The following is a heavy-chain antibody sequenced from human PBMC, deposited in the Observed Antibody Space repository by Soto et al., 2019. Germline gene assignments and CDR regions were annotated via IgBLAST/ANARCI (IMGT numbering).Heavy chain of an antibody. CDR1: GFTFSSYS. CDR3: ARPEYSSSSYGMDV. D-gene: IGHD6-6*01. Sequence: GGSLRLSCAASGFTFSSYSMNWVRQAPGKGQDGVSYISSNSSTIYYADSVKGRFTISRDNAKNSLYLHMNSLSDDDTAVYYCARPEYSSSSYGMDVWGQGTTVTVSS. J-gene: IGHJ6*02. V-gene: IGHV3-48*02. CDR2: ISSNSSTI.